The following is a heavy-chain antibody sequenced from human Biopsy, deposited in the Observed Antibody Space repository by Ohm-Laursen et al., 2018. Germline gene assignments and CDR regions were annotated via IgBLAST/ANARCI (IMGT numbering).Heavy chain of an antibody. Sequence: SLRLSCAASGFTFATYGMSWVRQAPGEGLEWVSSISSRSSGIYYADSVKGRFTISRDNAKNSLFLHMNSLRAEDTAVYYCARESALKWYQSPSYFNGMDVWGQGTTVTVSS. V-gene: IGHV3-21*01. CDR2: ISSRSSGI. CDR3: ARESALKWYQSPSYFNGMDV. D-gene: IGHD2-2*01. J-gene: IGHJ6*02. CDR1: GFTFATYG.